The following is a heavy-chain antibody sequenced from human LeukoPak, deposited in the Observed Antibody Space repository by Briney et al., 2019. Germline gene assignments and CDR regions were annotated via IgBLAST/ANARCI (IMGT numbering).Heavy chain of an antibody. V-gene: IGHV3-30*02. CDR2: IRHDGSIK. Sequence: PGGSLRLSCAASGFIFSTYGMYWVRQAPGKGLEWVAFIRHDGSIKNYADSVKGRSTISRDNSKNTLYLQMNSLRAEDRAVYYCAKDSLADIDYWGQGTLFTVSS. CDR1: GFIFSTYG. CDR3: AKDSLADIDY. J-gene: IGHJ4*02. D-gene: IGHD3-16*01.